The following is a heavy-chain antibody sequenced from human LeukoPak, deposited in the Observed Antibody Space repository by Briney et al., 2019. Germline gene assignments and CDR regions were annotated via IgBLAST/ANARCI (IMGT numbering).Heavy chain of an antibody. CDR3: AKTLAAFDWPSNYYYYYGMDV. J-gene: IGHJ6*02. Sequence: GGSLRLSCAASGFTFSSYAMSWVRQAQGKGLEWVSAISGSGGSTYYADSVKGRFTISRDNSKNTLYLQMNSLRAEDTAVYYCAKTLAAFDWPSNYYYYYGMDVWGQGTTVTVSS. CDR1: GFTFSSYA. D-gene: IGHD3-9*01. V-gene: IGHV3-23*01. CDR2: ISGSGGST.